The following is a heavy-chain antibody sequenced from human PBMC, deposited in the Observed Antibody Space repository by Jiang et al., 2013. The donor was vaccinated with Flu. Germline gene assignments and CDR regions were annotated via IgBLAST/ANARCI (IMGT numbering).Heavy chain of an antibody. CDR2: FYWDGDK. D-gene: IGHD5-18*01. J-gene: IGHJ4*01. V-gene: IGHV2-5*02. CDR1: GFSLRRDKVA. CDR3: VRLNVAYSYGFPFDY. Sequence: KPTQTLTLTCTFSGFSLRRDKVAVGWVRQPPGKALEWLAHFYWDGDKRYSPSLKTRLTLTKDLSKSQVVLTMTDVDPVDTATYYCVRLNVAYSYGFPFDY.